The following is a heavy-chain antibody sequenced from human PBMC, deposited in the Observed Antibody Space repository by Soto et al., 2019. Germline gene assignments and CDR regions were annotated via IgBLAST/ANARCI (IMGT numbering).Heavy chain of an antibody. CDR2: IGESGGNT. Sequence: GGSLRLSCEASGFTFSSSVMSWVRQAPGKGLEWVSSIGESGGNTYYADSVKGRFTISRDNSKNTLFLQMDSLRAEDTAVYHCAKPRVGEDYWGQGTLVTVSS. D-gene: IGHD1-26*01. CDR1: GFTFSSSV. J-gene: IGHJ4*02. CDR3: AKPRVGEDY. V-gene: IGHV3-23*01.